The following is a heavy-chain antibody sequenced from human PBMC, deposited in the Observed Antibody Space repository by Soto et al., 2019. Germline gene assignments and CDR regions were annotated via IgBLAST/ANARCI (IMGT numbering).Heavy chain of an antibody. CDR2: MNPDTGNT. CDR3: ARGEWVGTV. CDR1: GYTFTGYD. D-gene: IGHD6-19*01. V-gene: IGHV1-8*01. Sequence: QVQLVQSGAAVKKPGASVKVSCKASGYTFTGYDINWVRQATGQGLEWMGWMNPDTGNTVYAQKFQGRVTMTRETSISTAYMELSSLRSEDTAVYYCARGEWVGTVWGQGTLVTVSS. J-gene: IGHJ4*02.